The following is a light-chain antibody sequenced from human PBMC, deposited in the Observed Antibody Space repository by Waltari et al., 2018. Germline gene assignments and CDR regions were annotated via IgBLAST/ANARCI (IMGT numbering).Light chain of an antibody. CDR3: SSYTDTSTRYV. Sequence: QSALTQPASVSGSPGPSITLPCTGPRRDVCGYDYVSWYQQHPGKAPKLMIFDVTKRLSGVSTRFSASKSGNTASLTISGLRAEDEADYYCSSYTDTSTRYVFGTGTKVTVL. CDR2: DVT. J-gene: IGLJ1*01. CDR1: RRDVCGYDY. V-gene: IGLV2-14*03.